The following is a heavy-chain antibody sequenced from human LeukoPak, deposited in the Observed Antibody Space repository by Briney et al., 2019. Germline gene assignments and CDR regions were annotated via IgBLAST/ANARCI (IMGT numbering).Heavy chain of an antibody. CDR1: GYTFTGYY. CDR3: AHCSSTSCYKAEYFQH. J-gene: IGHJ1*01. Sequence: ASVKVSCKASGYTFTGYYMHWVRQAPGQGLEWMGGIIPIFGTANYAQKFQGRVTITADESTSTAYMELSSLRSEDTAVYYCAHCSSTSCYKAEYFQHWGQGTLVTVSS. D-gene: IGHD2-2*02. V-gene: IGHV1-69*13. CDR2: IIPIFGTA.